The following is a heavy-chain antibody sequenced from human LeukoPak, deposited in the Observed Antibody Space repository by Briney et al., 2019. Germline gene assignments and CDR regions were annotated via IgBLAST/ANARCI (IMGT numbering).Heavy chain of an antibody. CDR1: GFIVTGNY. V-gene: IGHV3-53*01. CDR2: IDRGGST. J-gene: IGHJ5*02. Sequence: GGSLRFSCAGSGFIVTGNYMNCVRQAPGKGLEWVSVIDRGGSTYYADSVKGRFTVSRDNSKNTLYLQMNSLRADDTAVYYCAKDYRAHPLRPNWFDPWGQGTLVTVSS. D-gene: IGHD1-26*01. CDR3: AKDYRAHPLRPNWFDP.